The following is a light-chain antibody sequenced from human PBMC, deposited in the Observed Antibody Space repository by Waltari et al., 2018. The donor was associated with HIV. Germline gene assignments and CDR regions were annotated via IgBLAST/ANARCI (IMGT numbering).Light chain of an antibody. V-gene: IGLV1-47*01. CDR1: NSNHGSTY. J-gene: IGLJ3*02. CDR3: AAWDDSLSGRV. CDR2: RNK. Sequence: QSVLTQPPSASGTPGQRVTISCSGSNSNHGSTYVYWYQQLPGTTPKLLIYRNKQRPAGVPERFSGSRSGTSASLAISGLRSEDEADYYCAAWDDSLSGRVFGGGTKVTVL.